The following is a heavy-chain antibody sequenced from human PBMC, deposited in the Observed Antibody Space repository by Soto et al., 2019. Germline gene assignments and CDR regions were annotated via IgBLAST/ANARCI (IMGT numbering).Heavy chain of an antibody. D-gene: IGHD2-8*01. V-gene: IGHV3-15*07. Sequence: VQLVESGGGFVKPGGSLRLSCAASGLTFSNVWMNWVRQAPGKGLEWVGHIKSKTDGGTTDYAAPVKGRFTISRDDSKNTLYPQMNSLKIDDTGVYYCTTDVWPYFQSDYWGQGTLVTVSP. CDR2: IKSKTDGGTT. J-gene: IGHJ4*02. CDR3: TTDVWPYFQSDY. CDR1: GLTFSNVW.